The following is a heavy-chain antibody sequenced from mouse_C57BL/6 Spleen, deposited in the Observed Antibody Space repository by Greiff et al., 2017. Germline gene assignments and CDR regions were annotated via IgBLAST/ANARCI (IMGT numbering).Heavy chain of an antibody. CDR2: IYPGDGDT. J-gene: IGHJ1*03. CDR3: ARDYYGSSWYFDV. V-gene: IGHV1-82*01. CDR1: GYAFSSSW. D-gene: IGHD1-1*01. Sequence: VQLVESGPELVQPGASVKISCKASGYAFSSSWMNWVKQRPGKGLEWIGRIYPGDGDTNYNGKFKGKATLTADKSSSTAYMQLSSLTSEDSAVYVCARDYYGSSWYFDVWGTGTTVTVSS.